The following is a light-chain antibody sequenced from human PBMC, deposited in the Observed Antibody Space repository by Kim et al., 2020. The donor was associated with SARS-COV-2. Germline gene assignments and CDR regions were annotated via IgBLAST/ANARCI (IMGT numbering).Light chain of an antibody. J-gene: IGLJ2*01. Sequence: VALGQTVRITCQGDSLRSYYATWYQQKPGQAPIVVIYGKNNRPSGIPARFSGSSSGNTASLTITGTQAGDEADYYCNSRDSNDNVLFGGGTKLTVL. V-gene: IGLV3-19*01. CDR1: SLRSYY. CDR2: GKN. CDR3: NSRDSNDNVL.